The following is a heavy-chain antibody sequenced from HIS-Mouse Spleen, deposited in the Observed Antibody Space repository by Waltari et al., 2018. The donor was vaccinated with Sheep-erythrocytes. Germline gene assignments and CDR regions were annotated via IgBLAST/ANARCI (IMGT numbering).Heavy chain of an antibody. CDR2: IYYSGST. CDR1: GGSISSYY. Sequence: QVQLQESGPGLVKPSETLSLTCTASGGSISSYYWSWIRQPPGKGLEWIGYIYYSGSTNYNPSLKSRVTISVVTSKNQFSLKLSSVTAADTAVYYCARLELGQFDYWGQGTLVTVSS. V-gene: IGHV4-59*08. D-gene: IGHD1-26*01. CDR3: ARLELGQFDY. J-gene: IGHJ4*02.